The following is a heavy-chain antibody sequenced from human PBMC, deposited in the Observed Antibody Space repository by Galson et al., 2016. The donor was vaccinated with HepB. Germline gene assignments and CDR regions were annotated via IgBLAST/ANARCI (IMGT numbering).Heavy chain of an antibody. V-gene: IGHV1-3*01. D-gene: IGHD6-13*01. CDR1: GFTLTSYA. CDR2: INVGNGNT. Sequence: SVKVSCKASGFTLTSYAIKWVRQAPGQRRERMGWINVGNGNTKYSEKFQGRVTITRDTSASTVYMELSSLRSEDTAVYYCARDGTQQNDYWGQGTLVTVSS. CDR3: ARDGTQQNDY. J-gene: IGHJ4*02.